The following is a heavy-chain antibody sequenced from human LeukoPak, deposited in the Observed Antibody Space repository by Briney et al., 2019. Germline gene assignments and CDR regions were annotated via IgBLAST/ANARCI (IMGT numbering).Heavy chain of an antibody. V-gene: IGHV1-8*01. CDR3: ARGATSVVPAAIRGWFDP. CDR1: GYTFTSYD. J-gene: IGHJ5*02. Sequence: ASVKVSCKASGYTFTSYDINWVRQATGQGLEWMGWMNPNSGNTGYAQKFQGRVTMTRNTSISTAYMELSSLRSEDTAVYYCARGATSVVPAAIRGWFDPWGQGTLVTVSS. D-gene: IGHD2-2*01. CDR2: MNPNSGNT.